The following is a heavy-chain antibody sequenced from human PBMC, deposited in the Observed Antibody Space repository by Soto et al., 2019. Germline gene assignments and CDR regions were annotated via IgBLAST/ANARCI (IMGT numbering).Heavy chain of an antibody. J-gene: IGHJ6*02. CDR1: GFTFSTYG. CDR3: AKGQHCSSTSCYFYYYGVDV. CDR2: ISYDGSNK. D-gene: IGHD2-2*01. V-gene: IGHV3-30*18. Sequence: LRLSCAASGFTFSTYGMHWVRQAPGKGLEWVAVISYDGSNKFYADSVKGRLTISRDNSKNTLYLQMNSLRAEDTAVYYCAKGQHCSSTSCYFYYYGVDVWGQGTTVTVSS.